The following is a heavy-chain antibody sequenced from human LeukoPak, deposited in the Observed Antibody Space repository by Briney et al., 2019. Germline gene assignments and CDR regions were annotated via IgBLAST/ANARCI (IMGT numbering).Heavy chain of an antibody. CDR2: INPNSGGT. CDR1: GYTFTGYY. J-gene: IGHJ6*02. CDR3: AREFSRMTMVRGPLGLDV. Sequence: ASVKLSCTASGYTFTGYYMHWVRQAPGQGLEWMGWINPNSGGTNYAQKCQGRVTMTRDTSISTAYMELSRLRSDDTAVYYCAREFSRMTMVRGPLGLDVWGQGTTVTVSS. V-gene: IGHV1-2*02. D-gene: IGHD3-10*01.